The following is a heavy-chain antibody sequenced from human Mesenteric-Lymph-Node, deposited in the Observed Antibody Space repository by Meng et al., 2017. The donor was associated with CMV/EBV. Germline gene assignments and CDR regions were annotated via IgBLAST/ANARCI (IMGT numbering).Heavy chain of an antibody. CDR2: INHSGSD. CDR1: GGYCSGYC. J-gene: IGHJ4*02. Sequence: QHKPWGALHVKPSCSLSLTCAFFGGYCSGYCLSRTRQPPGKGLGGSGEINHSGSDNYHPSLKSRGTISVDTSKSQFSLKLSSVTAADTAVYYCARHQRWLKSEWGFNYWGQGTLVTVSS. V-gene: IGHV4-34*01. CDR3: ARHQRWLKSEWGFNY. D-gene: IGHD4-23*01.